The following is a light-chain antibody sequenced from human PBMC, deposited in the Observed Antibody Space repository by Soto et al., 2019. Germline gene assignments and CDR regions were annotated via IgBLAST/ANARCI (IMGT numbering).Light chain of an antibody. Sequence: EFVLTQSPGTLSLSPGERATLSCRASQTVRNNYLAWYQQKPGQAPRLLIYDASSRATGIPDRFSGGGSGTDFTLTISRLEPEDFAVYYCQQFSSYPHTFGGGTKVDNK. V-gene: IGKV3-20*01. CDR2: DAS. CDR3: QQFSSYPHT. J-gene: IGKJ4*01. CDR1: QTVRNNY.